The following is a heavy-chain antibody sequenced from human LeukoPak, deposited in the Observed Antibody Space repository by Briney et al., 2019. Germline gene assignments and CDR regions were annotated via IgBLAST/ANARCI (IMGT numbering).Heavy chain of an antibody. J-gene: IGHJ1*01. Sequence: GGSLRLSCSASGFTFSSYGMHWVRQAPGKGLEWVSAITGSGGSTYYADSVKGRFTISRDNSKNTLYLQMNSLRAEDTAVYYCAKDLGIQQQLVVEYFQHWGQGTLVTVSS. D-gene: IGHD6-13*01. CDR2: ITGSGGST. V-gene: IGHV3-23*01. CDR3: AKDLGIQQQLVVEYFQH. CDR1: GFTFSSYG.